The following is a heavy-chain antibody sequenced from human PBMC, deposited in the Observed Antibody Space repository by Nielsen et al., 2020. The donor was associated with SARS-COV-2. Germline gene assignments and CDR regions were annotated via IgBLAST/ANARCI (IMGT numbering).Heavy chain of an antibody. CDR2: IYYSGSA. D-gene: IGHD4-17*01. V-gene: IGHV4-31*03. Sequence: SETLSLTCTVSGGSISNVGYYWSWIRQHPGKGLEWIGYIYYSGSARYNPSLESRVSMSVDTSNNYFSLSLTSVTAADTAVYYCARVDYGDYGAGMWFDSWGQGILVTVSS. CDR1: GGSISNVGYY. CDR3: ARVDYGDYGAGMWFDS. J-gene: IGHJ5*01.